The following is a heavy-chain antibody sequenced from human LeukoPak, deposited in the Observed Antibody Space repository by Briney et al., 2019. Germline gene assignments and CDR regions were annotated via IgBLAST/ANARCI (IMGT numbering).Heavy chain of an antibody. CDR2: INHSGST. V-gene: IGHV4-34*01. CDR1: GGSFSGYY. D-gene: IGHD3-10*01. CDR3: ARDPNYYGSGSYRNFDY. J-gene: IGHJ4*02. Sequence: SETLSLTCAVYGGSFSGYYWSWIRQPPGKGLEWIGEINHSGSTNYNPSLKSRVTISVDASKNQFSLKLSSVTAADTAVYYCARDPNYYGSGSYRNFDYWGQGTLVTVSS.